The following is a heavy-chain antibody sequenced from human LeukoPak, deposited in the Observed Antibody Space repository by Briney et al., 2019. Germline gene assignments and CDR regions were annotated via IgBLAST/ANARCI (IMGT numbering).Heavy chain of an antibody. J-gene: IGHJ5*02. CDR3: ARAPSGEYSSGWYGGRFDP. V-gene: IGHV1-2*02. D-gene: IGHD6-19*01. Sequence: ASVKVSCKASGYTFTGYYMHWVRQAPGQGLEWMGWINPNSGGTNYAQKFQGRVTMTRDTSISTAYMELSRLRSDDTAVYYCARAPSGEYSSGWYGGRFDPWGQGTLVTVSS. CDR2: INPNSGGT. CDR1: GYTFTGYY.